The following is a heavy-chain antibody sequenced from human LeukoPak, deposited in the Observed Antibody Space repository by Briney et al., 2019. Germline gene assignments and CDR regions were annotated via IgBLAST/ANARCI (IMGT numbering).Heavy chain of an antibody. J-gene: IGHJ4*02. Sequence: SETLSLTCTVSGGSISSYYWSWIRQPPGKGLEWIAYIYYSGSTYYNPSLQSRVTISVDTSKNQFSLKLSSVTAADTAVYYCARHPPTAPFDHWGQGTLVTVSS. V-gene: IGHV4-59*08. CDR3: ARHPPTAPFDH. CDR2: IYYSGST. CDR1: GGSISSYY. D-gene: IGHD4-17*01.